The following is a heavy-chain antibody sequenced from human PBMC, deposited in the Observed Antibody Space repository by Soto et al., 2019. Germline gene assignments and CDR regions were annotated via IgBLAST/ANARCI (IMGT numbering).Heavy chain of an antibody. V-gene: IGHV3-21*01. CDR1: GFTFSSYS. J-gene: IGHJ5*02. D-gene: IGHD3-9*01. CDR3: ARDQGLVKNWFDP. Sequence: GGSLRLSCAASGFTFSSYSMNWVHQAPGKGLEWVSSISSSSSYIYYADSVKGRFTISRDNAKNSLYLQMNSLRAEDTAVYYCARDQGLVKNWFDPWGQGTLVTVSS. CDR2: ISSSSSYI.